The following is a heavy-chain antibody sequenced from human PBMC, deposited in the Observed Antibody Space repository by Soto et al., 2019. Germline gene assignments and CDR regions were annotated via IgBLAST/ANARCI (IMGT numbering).Heavy chain of an antibody. CDR2: ISAHNGNT. CDR1: GYTFTSYG. CDR3: ARGRYGDY. V-gene: IGHV1-18*01. J-gene: IGHJ4*02. D-gene: IGHD1-1*01. Sequence: QAHLLQSGAEVKKPGASVKVSCKGSGYTFTSYGITWVRQAPGQGLEWMGWISAHNGNTNYAQKLQGRVTVTRDTSTSTAYMELRSLRSDDTAVYYCARGRYGDYWGQGALVTVSS.